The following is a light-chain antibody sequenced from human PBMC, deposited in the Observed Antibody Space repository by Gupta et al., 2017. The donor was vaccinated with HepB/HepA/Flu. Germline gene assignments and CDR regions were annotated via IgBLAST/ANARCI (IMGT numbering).Light chain of an antibody. V-gene: IGKV3-15*01. CDR1: ESVGSN. Sequence: ERAMTHSASTQPVSPGERATLSCRASESVGSNLAWYQQKPGQAPRLLIYARSTRATGIPARFSGSGSRTEFTLTISSLQSEDFAIYYCEQDNQWPITFGQGTRMDIK. J-gene: IGKJ5*01. CDR2: ARS. CDR3: EQDNQWPIT.